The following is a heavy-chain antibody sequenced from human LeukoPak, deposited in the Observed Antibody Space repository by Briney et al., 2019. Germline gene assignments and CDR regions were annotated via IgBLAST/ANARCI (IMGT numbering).Heavy chain of an antibody. V-gene: IGHV7-4-1*02. Sequence: ASVKVSCKASGYTFTSNAMNWVRQAPGQGLEWMGWNNTNTGNPAYAQGFTGRFVFSLDTSVSTAYLQISTLRAEDTAVYYCARGPYSGMDVWGQGTTVTVSS. CDR2: NNTNTGNP. CDR3: ARGPYSGMDV. CDR1: GYTFTSNA. J-gene: IGHJ6*02. D-gene: IGHD4-11*01.